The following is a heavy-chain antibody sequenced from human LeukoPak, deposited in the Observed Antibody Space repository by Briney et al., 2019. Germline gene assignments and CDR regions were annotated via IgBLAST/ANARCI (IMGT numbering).Heavy chain of an antibody. CDR2: ISSSGSNI. J-gene: IGHJ4*02. V-gene: IGHV3-11*01. D-gene: IGHD6-19*01. CDR3: ARDRVAGTSAFDY. Sequence: GGSLRLSCAASGFTFSDYYLSWIRQAPGKGLEWVSYISSSGSNIYYADSVKGRFTISRDNAKNSLYLQMNSLRAEDTAVYYCARDRVAGTSAFDYWGQGTLVTVSS. CDR1: GFTFSDYY.